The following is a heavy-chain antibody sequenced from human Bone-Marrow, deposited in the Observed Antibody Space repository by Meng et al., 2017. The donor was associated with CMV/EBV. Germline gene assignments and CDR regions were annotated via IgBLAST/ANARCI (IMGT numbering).Heavy chain of an antibody. Sequence: TFSAYNINWVRQASGQGLEWMGWINPNSANTGYAQKFQGRVTMTRDTSISTAYMELSSLRSEDTAVYYCARSRWGHDYSNNNNWIDPWGQGTLVTVSS. CDR3: ARSRWGHDYSNNNNWIDP. CDR2: INPNSANT. V-gene: IGHV1-8*01. CDR1: TFSAYN. J-gene: IGHJ5*02. D-gene: IGHD4-11*01.